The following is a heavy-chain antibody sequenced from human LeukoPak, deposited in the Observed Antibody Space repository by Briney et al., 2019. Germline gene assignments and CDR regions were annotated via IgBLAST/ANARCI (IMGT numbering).Heavy chain of an antibody. D-gene: IGHD3-3*01. Sequence: ASVKVSCKASGYTFTSYDINWVRQATGQGLEWMGWMNPNSGNTGYAQKFQGRVTMTRDTSIRKAYMELSSLRSEDTAVYYCARGSRGTSDFWSGYSYYFDFWGQGTLVTVSS. CDR2: MNPNSGNT. J-gene: IGHJ4*02. CDR1: GYTFTSYD. V-gene: IGHV1-8*01. CDR3: ARGSRGTSDFWSGYSYYFDF.